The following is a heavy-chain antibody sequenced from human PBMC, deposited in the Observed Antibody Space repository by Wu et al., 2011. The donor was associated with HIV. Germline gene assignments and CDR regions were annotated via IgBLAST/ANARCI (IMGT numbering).Heavy chain of an antibody. J-gene: IGHJ4*02. D-gene: IGHD3-22*01. CDR1: GYTFTGYY. CDR2: SNPISGAT. CDR3: ASCYNGWDSRAFCVY. Sequence: QVQLVQSGAEAKKPGASVKVSCKASGYTFTGYYIHWVRQAPGQGLEWMGWSNPISGATKYAQKFQGRVTMIRDTSISAAYMELRRLRSDDTAVYYCASCYNGWDSRAFCVYWGQGTLVTVSS. V-gene: IGHV1-2*02.